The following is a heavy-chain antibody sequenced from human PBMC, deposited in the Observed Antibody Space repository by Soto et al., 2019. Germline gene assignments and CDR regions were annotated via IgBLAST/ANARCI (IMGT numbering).Heavy chain of an antibody. CDR3: ARHELSGQGH. J-gene: IGHJ1*01. V-gene: IGHV4-4*02. D-gene: IGHD6-25*01. CDR1: GVSINGYNW. Sequence: QAQLQESGPRLVNPSGTLSLTCAVSGVSINGYNWWSWLRQSPGKALEWIGEFYRTGVTNYSPTLRVRVTLSFDNAKDRVALNLACVTGADTAIYYCARHELSGQGHWGQGVQVTVAS. CDR2: FYRTGVT.